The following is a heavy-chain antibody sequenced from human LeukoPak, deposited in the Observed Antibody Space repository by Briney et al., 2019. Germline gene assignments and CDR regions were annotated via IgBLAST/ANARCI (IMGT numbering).Heavy chain of an antibody. D-gene: IGHD1-26*01. CDR3: AIIGGYYCYMDV. J-gene: IGHJ6*03. CDR2: IYYSGST. CDR1: GGSISSSSYY. Sequence: SSETLSLTCTVSGGSISSSSYYWGWIRQPPGKGLEWIGSIYYSGSTYYNPSLKSRVTISVDTSKNQFSLKLSSVTAADTAVYYCAIIGGYYCYMDVWGKGTTVTVSS. V-gene: IGHV4-39*07.